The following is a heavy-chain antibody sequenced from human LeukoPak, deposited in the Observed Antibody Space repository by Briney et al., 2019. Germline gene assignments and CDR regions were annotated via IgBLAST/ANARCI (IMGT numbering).Heavy chain of an antibody. J-gene: IGHJ4*02. CDR1: GFTFSDYY. V-gene: IGHV3-11*01. CDR3: AKGDTTWELPHDY. Sequence: GGSLRLSCAASGFTFSDYYMSWIRQAPGKGLEWVSYISSSGSTIYYADSVKGRFTISRDNSKNTLYLQMNSLRAEDTAVYYCAKGDTTWELPHDYWGQGTLVAVSS. CDR2: ISSSGSTI. D-gene: IGHD1-26*01.